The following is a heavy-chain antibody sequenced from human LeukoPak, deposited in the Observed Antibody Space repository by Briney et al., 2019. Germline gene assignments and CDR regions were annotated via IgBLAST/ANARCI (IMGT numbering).Heavy chain of an antibody. D-gene: IGHD6-19*01. Sequence: SETLSLTCTVSGDSISSSSYYWGWIRQPPEKRLEWIGSIYYSGSTYYNPSLKSRVTMSVDTSKNQFSLKLSSVTAADTAVYYCARDSSGWYNYWGQGTLVTVSS. V-gene: IGHV4-39*02. CDR1: GDSISSSSYY. J-gene: IGHJ4*02. CDR2: IYYSGST. CDR3: ARDSSGWYNY.